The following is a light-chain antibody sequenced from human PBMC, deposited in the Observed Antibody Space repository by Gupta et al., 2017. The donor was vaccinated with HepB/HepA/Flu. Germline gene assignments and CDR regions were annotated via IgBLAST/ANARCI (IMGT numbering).Light chain of an antibody. CDR1: QSVNTY. CDR3: QQRSSWPIT. J-gene: IGKJ5*01. CDR2: DTS. Sequence: ELVLTQSPATLSLSPGERATLSCRASQSVNTYLAWYQQKPGQAPRVLIYDTSNRATGIPARFSGSGSGTDFTLTISNLEPEDFAVYYCQQRSSWPITFGQGTRLEIK. V-gene: IGKV3-11*01.